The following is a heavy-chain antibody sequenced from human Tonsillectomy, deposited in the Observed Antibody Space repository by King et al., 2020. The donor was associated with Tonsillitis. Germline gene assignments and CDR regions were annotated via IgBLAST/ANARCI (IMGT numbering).Heavy chain of an antibody. V-gene: IGHV3-33*01. J-gene: IGHJ6*03. CDR3: ASSTYCSGGSCFERDFYYYMNV. CDR2: IWYDGSNK. Sequence: VQLVESGGGVVQPGRPLRLSCAASGFTFSSHVMHWVRQAPGKGLEWVALIWYDGSNKYYADSVKGRFTISRDNSKNTLYLQMNSLRAEETAVYYCASSTYCSGGSCFERDFYYYMNVWGKGTTVTVSS. D-gene: IGHD2-15*01. CDR1: GFTFSSHV.